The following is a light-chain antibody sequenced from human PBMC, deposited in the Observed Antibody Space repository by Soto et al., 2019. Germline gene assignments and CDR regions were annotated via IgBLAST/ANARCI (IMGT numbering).Light chain of an antibody. CDR1: QTIGSW. V-gene: IGKV1-5*01. J-gene: IGKJ1*01. Sequence: DIQMTQSPSTLSASVGDRVTVTCRASQTIGSWLAWYQQKPGRAPKLLIFDASSLESGVPSRFSGNGSGAEFTLTISCLHPDDFATYYCQHYSSVWAFGQGTKVDIK. CDR3: QHYSSVWA. CDR2: DAS.